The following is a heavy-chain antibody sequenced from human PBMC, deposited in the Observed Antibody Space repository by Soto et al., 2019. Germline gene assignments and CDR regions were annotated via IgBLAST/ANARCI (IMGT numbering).Heavy chain of an antibody. CDR3: ALASVTADWGFDF. D-gene: IGHD2-21*02. V-gene: IGHV4-28*01. CDR1: GYSISGSTNW. J-gene: IGHJ4*02. CDR2: ICSSGST. Sequence: SETLSLTCAVSGYSISGSTNWWGWIRQPPGKRLEWIGYICSSGSTYYNPSLRSRVTMSVDTSSSQFSLKLSSVTAVDTAVYYCALASVTADWGFDFWGPGTLVPV.